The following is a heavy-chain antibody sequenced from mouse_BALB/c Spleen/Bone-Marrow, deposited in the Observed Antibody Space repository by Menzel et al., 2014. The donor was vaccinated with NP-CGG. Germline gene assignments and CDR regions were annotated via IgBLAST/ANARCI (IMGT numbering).Heavy chain of an antibody. Sequence: EVQLQQSGPELVKPGASVKISCKASGYTFTDYNMHWVKQSHGKSLEWIGCIYPYNGGTGYNQKFKSKATLTVDNSSSTAYMELRSLTSEDSAVYYCARGGDRYDDWFAYWGQGTLVTVSA. V-gene: IGHV1S29*02. J-gene: IGHJ3*01. CDR1: GYTFTDYN. D-gene: IGHD2-14*01. CDR3: ARGGDRYDDWFAY. CDR2: IYPYNGGT.